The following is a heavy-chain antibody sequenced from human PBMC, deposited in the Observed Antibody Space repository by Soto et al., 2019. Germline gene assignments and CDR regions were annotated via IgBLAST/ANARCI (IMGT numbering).Heavy chain of an antibody. D-gene: IGHD2-2*01. CDR1: GASLHIGGYY. CDR3: AREGSSTANCLDA. CDR2: IYYTGVT. Sequence: PSETVSLTCTVSGASLHIGGYYWAWIRQNPGKGLEWIGYIYYTGVTYYNPSLGSRVNISVDTSKNQFSLELTSVTAADTAVYYCAREGSSTANCLDAWGQGLLVTVSS. J-gene: IGHJ5*02. V-gene: IGHV4-31*03.